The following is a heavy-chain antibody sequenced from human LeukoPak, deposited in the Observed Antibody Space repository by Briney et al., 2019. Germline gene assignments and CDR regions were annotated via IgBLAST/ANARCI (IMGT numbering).Heavy chain of an antibody. Sequence: PSETLSLTCAVYGGSFVGRHWSWIRQPPGKGLEWLGEASHAGITNYNPSLKSRVSISVDTSKDQFSLKLASVTAADTAIYYCARCRLNWDYDFDYWGQGTLVTVSS. D-gene: IGHD1-7*01. V-gene: IGHV4-34*01. CDR3: ARCRLNWDYDFDY. J-gene: IGHJ4*02. CDR1: GGSFVGRH. CDR2: ASHAGIT.